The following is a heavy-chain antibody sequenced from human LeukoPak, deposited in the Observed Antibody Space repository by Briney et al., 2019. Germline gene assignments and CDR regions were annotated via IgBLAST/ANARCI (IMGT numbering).Heavy chain of an antibody. CDR1: GFTFTDYF. CDR2: TKQDGSEK. D-gene: IGHD1-7*01. CDR3: VGWGISGITNH. V-gene: IGHV3-7*01. Sequence: GGSLRLSCVASGFTFTDYFMSWVRQAPGKGLEWVAQTKQDGSEKYYVDSVEGRFTTSRDKNSLFLQMNSVRAEDTAVYYCVGWGISGITNHWGQGTLVTVSS. J-gene: IGHJ4*02.